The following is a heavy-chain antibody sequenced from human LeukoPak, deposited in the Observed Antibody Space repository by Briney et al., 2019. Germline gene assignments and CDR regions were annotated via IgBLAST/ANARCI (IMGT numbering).Heavy chain of an antibody. Sequence: SETLSLTCAVSGGSVTSTNWWTWVRQPPGKGLEWIGEVHLDGRTNYNPSLTGRLTLSVDLYENHISLKLTSVTAADTAVYYCAREGGFYRPLDYLGQGTLVTASS. D-gene: IGHD3-3*01. CDR2: VHLDGRT. J-gene: IGHJ4*02. CDR1: GGSVTSTNW. V-gene: IGHV4-4*02. CDR3: AREGGFYRPLDY.